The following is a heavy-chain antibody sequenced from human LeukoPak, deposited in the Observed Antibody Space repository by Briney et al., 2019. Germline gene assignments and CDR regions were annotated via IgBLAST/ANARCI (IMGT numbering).Heavy chain of an antibody. CDR1: GGSFSGYY. D-gene: IGHD1-7*01. V-gene: IGHV4-34*01. CDR3: ASGGSWNYRRYDNYYSGMDV. Sequence: AETLSLTCAVYGGSFSGYYWSWVRQPPGKGLEWIGLINHSGSTDSNPSLKSRVTISVDTPKNQISLKLSPVTAADTAEYYCASGGSWNYRRYDNYYSGMDVWGQGTTVTVSS. J-gene: IGHJ6*02. CDR2: INHSGST.